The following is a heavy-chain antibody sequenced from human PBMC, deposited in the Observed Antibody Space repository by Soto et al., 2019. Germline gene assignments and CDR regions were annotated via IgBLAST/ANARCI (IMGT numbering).Heavy chain of an antibody. CDR1: GYTFTSYE. V-gene: IGHV1-8*01. CDR2: MNPNSGNT. J-gene: IGHJ6*03. Sequence: QVQLVQSGAEVKKPGASVKVSCRDSGYTFTSYEINWVRQATGQGLEWMGWMNPNSGNTGSIQKFQGRVTMTRNTSISTAYMELSSLRSEDAAVYYCALLYGPGIYFMDVWGKGTTVIVSS. CDR3: ALLYGPGIYFMDV. D-gene: IGHD4-17*01.